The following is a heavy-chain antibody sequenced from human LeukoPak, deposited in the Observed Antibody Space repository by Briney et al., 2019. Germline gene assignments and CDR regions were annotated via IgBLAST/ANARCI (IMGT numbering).Heavy chain of an antibody. CDR1: GLTFSSHW. V-gene: IGHV3-30*03. CDR2: ISYDGSNK. D-gene: IGHD3-16*01. Sequence: GGSLRLSCAASGLTFSSHWMHWVRQAPGKGLEWVAVISYDGSNKYYADSVKGRFTISRDNSKNTLYLQMNSLRAEDTAVYYCALGGSGSYFDYWGQGTLVTVSS. J-gene: IGHJ4*02. CDR3: ALGGSGSYFDY.